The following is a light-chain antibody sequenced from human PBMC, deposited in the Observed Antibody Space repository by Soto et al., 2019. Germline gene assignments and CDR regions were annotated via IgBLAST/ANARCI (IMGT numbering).Light chain of an antibody. Sequence: DIQMTQSPSSLSASSGDRVTITCQATQYINIYLNWYQQKPGKAPNLLIYDASNLEIGVPSRFSGSGSGTHFTFTISSLQTEDIGTYYCQQYDILPITFGRGTRLENK. CDR3: QQYDILPIT. CDR1: QYINIY. J-gene: IGKJ5*01. V-gene: IGKV1-33*01. CDR2: DAS.